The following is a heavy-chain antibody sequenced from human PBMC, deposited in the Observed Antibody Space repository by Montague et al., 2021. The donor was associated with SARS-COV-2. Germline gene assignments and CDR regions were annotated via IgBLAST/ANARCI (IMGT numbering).Heavy chain of an antibody. Sequence: SETLSLTCTVSGGSISSSSYYWGWIRQPLGKGLEWIGSIYYSGTTYYNPSLKSRVTISVDTSKNQFSLKLSSVTAADTAVYYCARHVRSLMVRGPDFDYWGQGTLVTVSS. V-gene: IGHV4-39*01. CDR3: ARHVRSLMVRGPDFDY. CDR1: GGSISSSSYY. J-gene: IGHJ4*02. CDR2: IYYSGTT. D-gene: IGHD3-10*01.